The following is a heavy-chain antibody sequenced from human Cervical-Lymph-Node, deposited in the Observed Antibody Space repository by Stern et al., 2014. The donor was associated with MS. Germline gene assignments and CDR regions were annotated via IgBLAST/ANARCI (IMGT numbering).Heavy chain of an antibody. CDR1: GYTFTTYG. D-gene: IGHD4-17*01. CDR3: ARYAPMVTTDFDY. J-gene: IGHJ4*02. CDR2: INTNTGNP. V-gene: IGHV7-4-1*02. Sequence: VHLVESGSELKKPGASVKVSCKTSGYTFTTYGVNWVRQAPGQGLEWMGWINTNTGNPTYAQDFTGRFVFSLDSSVTTAYLQIRSLKAEDTAVYYCARYAPMVTTDFDYWGQGTLVTVSS.